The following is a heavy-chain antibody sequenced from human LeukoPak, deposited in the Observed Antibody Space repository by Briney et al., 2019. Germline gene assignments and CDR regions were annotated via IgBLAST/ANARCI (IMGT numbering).Heavy chain of an antibody. CDR2: IIPIFGTA. D-gene: IGHD4-11*01. Sequence: PVKVSCKASGGTFSSYAISWVRQAPGQGLEWMGGIIPIFGTADYAQKFQGSVTITADKSTSTAYMELRSLRSDDTAVYYCARAPTTGDYYYYMDVWGKGTTVTVSS. V-gene: IGHV1-69*06. CDR1: GGTFSSYA. CDR3: ARAPTTGDYYYYMDV. J-gene: IGHJ6*03.